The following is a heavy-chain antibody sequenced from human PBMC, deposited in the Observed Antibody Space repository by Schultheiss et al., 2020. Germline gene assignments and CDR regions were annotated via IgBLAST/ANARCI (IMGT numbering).Heavy chain of an antibody. CDR3: ARGGYGRHYFDY. D-gene: IGHD6-25*01. CDR1: GFTFSSYG. J-gene: IGHJ4*02. Sequence: GGSLRLSCAASGFTFSSYGMHWVRQAPGKGLEWVAVISYDGSNKYYADSVKGRFTISRDNSKNTLYLQMNSLRAEDTAVYYCARGGYGRHYFDYWGQGTLVTVSS. V-gene: IGHV3-30*03. CDR2: ISYDGSNK.